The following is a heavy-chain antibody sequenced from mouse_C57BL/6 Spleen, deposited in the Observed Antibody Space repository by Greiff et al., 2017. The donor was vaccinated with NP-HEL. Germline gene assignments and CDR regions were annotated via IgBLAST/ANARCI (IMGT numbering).Heavy chain of an antibody. V-gene: IGHV14-1*01. CDR1: GFNLKDYY. J-gene: IGHJ2*01. CDR2: IDPEDGDT. D-gene: IGHD3-2*02. Sequence: EVMLVESGAVLVRPGASVKLSCTASGFNLKDYYMHWVKQRPEQGLEWIGRIDPEDGDTEYAPTFQGMATMTADTSSNTAYLQLSSLTSEDPAVYSCTTRLDSSGYLHFDYWGQGTTLAVSS. CDR3: TTRLDSSGYLHFDY.